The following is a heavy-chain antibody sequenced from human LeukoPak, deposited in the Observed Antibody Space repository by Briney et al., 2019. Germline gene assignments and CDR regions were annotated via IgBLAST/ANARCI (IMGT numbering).Heavy chain of an antibody. Sequence: PSETLSLTCAVYGGSFSGYYWSWIRQPPGKGLEWIGEINHSGSTNYNPSLKSRVTISVDTSKNQFSLKLSSVTAADTAEYYCARASTVTTGGYFDYWGQGTLVTVSS. CDR3: ARASTVTTGGYFDY. J-gene: IGHJ4*02. D-gene: IGHD4-17*01. CDR1: GGSFSGYY. CDR2: INHSGST. V-gene: IGHV4-34*01.